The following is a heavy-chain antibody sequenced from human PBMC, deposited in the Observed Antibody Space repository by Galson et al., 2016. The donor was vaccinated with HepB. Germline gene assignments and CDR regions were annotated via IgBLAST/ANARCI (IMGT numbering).Heavy chain of an antibody. D-gene: IGHD6-19*01. J-gene: IGHJ4*02. CDR2: ISYDGSNT. Sequence: SLRLSCAASGYTFSNYGLHWVRQAPGKGLEWVAVISYDGSNTYYADYVKDRVTVSRDNFMHTAYLQLNSLRGEDTAVYYCAKAHRNWLVCDSFDHWGQGTLVTVSS. CDR3: AKAHRNWLVCDSFDH. CDR1: GYTFSNYG. V-gene: IGHV3-30*18.